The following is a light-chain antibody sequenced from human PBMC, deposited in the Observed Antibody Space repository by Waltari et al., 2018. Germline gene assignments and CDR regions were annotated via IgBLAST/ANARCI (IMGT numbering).Light chain of an antibody. Sequence: SYELTQPPSVSVSPGQTARLTCSGDALPRQYSFWYQQRSGQAPVLVIYKDTERPSGIPERFSGAREGTRVTLTISGVQAQDEADYYCQSTDNSGTYVVFGGGTKRTVL. CDR2: KDT. J-gene: IGLJ2*01. CDR1: ALPRQY. V-gene: IGLV3-25*03. CDR3: QSTDNSGTYVV.